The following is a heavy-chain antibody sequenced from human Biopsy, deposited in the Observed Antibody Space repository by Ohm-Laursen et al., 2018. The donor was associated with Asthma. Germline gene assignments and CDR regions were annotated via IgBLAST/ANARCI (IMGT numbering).Heavy chain of an antibody. CDR1: GFTFSNYG. Sequence: SLRLSCTASGFTFSNYGMHWVRQVAGKGLDWVAVVTYDGISQYYAESVKGRFTISRDNSRNTLNLQMNSVRPNDTAVYFCTRERAGVLGSYNGMDVWGPGTTVSVSS. J-gene: IGHJ6*02. CDR2: VTYDGISQ. V-gene: IGHV3-30*03. D-gene: IGHD2-8*01. CDR3: TRERAGVLGSYNGMDV.